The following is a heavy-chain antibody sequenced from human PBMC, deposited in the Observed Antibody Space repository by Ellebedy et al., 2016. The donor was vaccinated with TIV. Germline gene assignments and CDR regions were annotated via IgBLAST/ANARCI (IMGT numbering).Heavy chain of an antibody. D-gene: IGHD7-27*01. J-gene: IGHJ4*02. CDR1: GFSFSSYE. Sequence: GESLKISCVASGFSFSSYEMNWVRQAPGKGLEWVANIKQDGNTKHFVDSVKGRFAISRDNAKNSLYLQMNSLRAEDTAVYYCTREYWGVDYWGQGTLVTVSS. V-gene: IGHV3-7*03. CDR2: IKQDGNTK. CDR3: TREYWGVDY.